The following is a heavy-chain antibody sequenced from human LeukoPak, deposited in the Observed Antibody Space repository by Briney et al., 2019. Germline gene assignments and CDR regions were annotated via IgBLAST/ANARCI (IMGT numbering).Heavy chain of an antibody. J-gene: IGHJ6*02. V-gene: IGHV3-74*01. CDR1: GFTFTTYW. D-gene: IGHD5-18*01. CDR3: ARDAVDTANAV. CDR2: INSDGSIT. Sequence: PGGSLRLSCAASGFTFTTYWMHWVRQAPGKGLVWVSHINSDGSITSYADSVKGRSTISRDNAKNTLYPQMNSLRAEDTAVYYCARDAVDTANAVWGQGTTVTVSS.